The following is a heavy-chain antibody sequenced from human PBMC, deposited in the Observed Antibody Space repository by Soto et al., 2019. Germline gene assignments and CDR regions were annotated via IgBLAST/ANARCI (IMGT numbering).Heavy chain of an antibody. Sequence: GESLKISCKGSGYSFTSYWIAWVRQMPGKGLEWMGIIYPGDSDTRYSPSFQGQVTISADKSISTAYLRWSSLKASDIAMYFCARLLSPNCINTSCYLTFGYWGQGTLVTVSS. J-gene: IGHJ4*02. CDR3: ARLLSPNCINTSCYLTFGY. D-gene: IGHD2-2*01. CDR1: GYSFTSYW. V-gene: IGHV5-51*01. CDR2: IYPGDSDT.